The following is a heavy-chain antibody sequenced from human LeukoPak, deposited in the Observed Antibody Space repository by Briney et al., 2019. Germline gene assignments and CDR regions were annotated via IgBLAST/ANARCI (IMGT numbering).Heavy chain of an antibody. D-gene: IGHD6-6*01. J-gene: IGHJ6*03. CDR1: GFTFSSYA. CDR3: AKDGHSSSSPPYYYYYYMDV. CDR2: IRYDGSNK. V-gene: IGHV3-30*02. Sequence: GGSLRLSCAASGFTFSSYAMHWVRQAPGKGLEWVAFIRYDGSNKYYADSVKGRFTISRDNSKNTLYLQMNSLRAEDTAVYYCAKDGHSSSSPPYYYYYYMDVWGKGTTVTVSS.